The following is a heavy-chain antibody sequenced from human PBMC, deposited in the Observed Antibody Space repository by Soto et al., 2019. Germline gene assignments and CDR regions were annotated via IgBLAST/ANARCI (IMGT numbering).Heavy chain of an antibody. CDR1: GGTFSGYY. Sequence: SETLSLTCAVYGGTFSGYYWSWIRQPPGKGLEWIGEINHSGSTNYNPSLKSRVTISVDTSKNQFSLKLSSVTAADTAVYYCARNLVYDFWSGPYGMDVWGQGTTVTVSS. CDR2: INHSGST. V-gene: IGHV4-34*01. J-gene: IGHJ6*02. D-gene: IGHD3-3*01. CDR3: ARNLVYDFWSGPYGMDV.